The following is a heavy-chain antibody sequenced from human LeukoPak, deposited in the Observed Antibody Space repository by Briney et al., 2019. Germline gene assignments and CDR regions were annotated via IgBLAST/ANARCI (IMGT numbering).Heavy chain of an antibody. CDR3: ARGGIQVSGIDEFDY. CDR2: INSDGSST. J-gene: IGHJ4*02. Sequence: GGSLRLSCAAPGFTFSSSWMHWVRQAPEKGLVWVSRINSDGSSTSYADSVKGRFTISRDNAKNTLYLQMNSLRAEDTAVYYCARGGIQVSGIDEFDYWGQGTLVTVSS. CDR1: GFTFSSSW. D-gene: IGHD6-19*01. V-gene: IGHV3-74*01.